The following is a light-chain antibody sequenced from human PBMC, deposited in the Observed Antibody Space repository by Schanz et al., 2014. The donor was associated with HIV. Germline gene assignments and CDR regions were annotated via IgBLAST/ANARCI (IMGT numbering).Light chain of an antibody. CDR1: SSNIGSNT. CDR3: TAWDDSLSGYV. CDR2: NIN. Sequence: QSVLTQPPSASGTPGQRVTISCSGSSSNIGSNTVNWYQQLPGTAPKLLIYNINQRPSGVPDRFSGSKSGTSASLAISGLRSEDEADYYCTAWDDSLSGYVFGTGTKLTVL. V-gene: IGLV1-44*01. J-gene: IGLJ1*01.